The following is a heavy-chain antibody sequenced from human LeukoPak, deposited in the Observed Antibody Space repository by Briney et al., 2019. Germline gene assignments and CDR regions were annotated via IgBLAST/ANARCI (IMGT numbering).Heavy chain of an antibody. Sequence: GRSLRLSCAASGFTFDDYAMHWVRQAPGKGLEWVSGISWNSGSIGYADSVKGRFTISRDNAKNSLYLQMNSLRAEDTALYYCARITGTTGYWGQGTLVTVSS. D-gene: IGHD1-20*01. CDR3: ARITGTTGY. CDR2: ISWNSGSI. J-gene: IGHJ4*02. CDR1: GFTFDDYA. V-gene: IGHV3-9*01.